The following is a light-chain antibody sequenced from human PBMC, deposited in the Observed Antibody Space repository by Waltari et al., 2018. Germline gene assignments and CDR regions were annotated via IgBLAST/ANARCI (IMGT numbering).Light chain of an antibody. J-gene: IGKJ4*01. CDR3: QHLNNYPLS. CDR2: AAS. CDR1: QGISSY. V-gene: IGKV1-9*01. Sequence: DIQLTQSPSFLSASVGDRVTITCRASQGISSYLAWYQKKPGRAPKLLIYAASTLQSGVPSRFSGSGSGTEFTLAISSLQTEDFATYYCQHLNNYPLSFGGGTKVEIK.